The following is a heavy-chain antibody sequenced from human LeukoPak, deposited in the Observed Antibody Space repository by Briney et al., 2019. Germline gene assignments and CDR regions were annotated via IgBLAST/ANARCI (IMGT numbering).Heavy chain of an antibody. Sequence: TGGSLRLSCAASGFAFSNAWMSWVRQAPGKGLEWVGRIKTKTDGGTTEYAAPVQGRFSISRDDSKNTLYLQMSSLQTEDTAVYYCTKRTGTGGVDYWGQGTRVTVSS. D-gene: IGHD1-7*01. CDR2: IKTKTDGGTT. CDR1: GFAFSNAW. CDR3: TKRTGTGGVDY. J-gene: IGHJ4*02. V-gene: IGHV3-15*01.